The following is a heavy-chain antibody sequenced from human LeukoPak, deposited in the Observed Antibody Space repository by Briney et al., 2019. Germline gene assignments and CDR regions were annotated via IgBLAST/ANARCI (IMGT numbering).Heavy chain of an antibody. J-gene: IGHJ4*02. CDR3: ARQNRITMIVVVITIV. CDR2: IYYSGST. V-gene: IGHV4-39*01. Sequence: SETLSLTCTVSGGSISSSSYYWGWIRQPPGRGLEWIGSIYYSGSTYYNPSLKSRVTISVDTSKNQFSLKLSSVTAADTAVYYCARQNRITMIVVVITIVWGQGTLVTVSS. D-gene: IGHD3-22*01. CDR1: GGSISSSSYY.